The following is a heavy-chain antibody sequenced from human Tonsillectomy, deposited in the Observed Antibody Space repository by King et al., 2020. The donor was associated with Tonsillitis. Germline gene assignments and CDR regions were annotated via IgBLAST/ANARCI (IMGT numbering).Heavy chain of an antibody. V-gene: IGHV3-43*02. D-gene: IGHD6-19*01. CDR3: AKDKGSGWYYFDY. CDR1: GFTFDDYA. Sequence: VQLVESGRGVVQPGGSLRLSCAASGFTFDDYAMHWVRQAPGKGLEWVSLISGDGGSTDYADSVKGRFTISRDNSKNSLYLQMNSLRIEDTALYYCAKDKGSGWYYFDYWGQGTLVTVSS. CDR2: ISGDGGST. J-gene: IGHJ4*02.